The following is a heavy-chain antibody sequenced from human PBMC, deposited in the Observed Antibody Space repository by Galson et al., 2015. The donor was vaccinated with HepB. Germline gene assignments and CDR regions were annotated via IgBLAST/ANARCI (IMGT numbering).Heavy chain of an antibody. CDR2: INPSGGST. CDR1: GYTFTSYY. D-gene: IGHD2-2*01. V-gene: IGHV1-46*01. CDR3: AKDHNIVVVPAATPRFMDV. J-gene: IGHJ6*04. Sequence: SVKVSCKASGYTFTSYYMHWVRQAPGQGLEWMGIINPSGGSTSYAQKFQGRVTMTRDTSTSTVYMELSSLRSEDTAVYYCAKDHNIVVVPAATPRFMDVWGKGTTVTVSS.